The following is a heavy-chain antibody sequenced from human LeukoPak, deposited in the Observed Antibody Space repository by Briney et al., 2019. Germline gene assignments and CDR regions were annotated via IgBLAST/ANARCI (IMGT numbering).Heavy chain of an antibody. Sequence: ASVKVSCKASGYTFTSYDINWVRQATGQGLEWMGWMNPNSGNTGYAQKFQGRVTMTRNTSISTAYMELSSLRSDDTAVYYCAKDPAASSSGDYWGQGTLVTVSS. CDR3: AKDPAASSSGDY. V-gene: IGHV1-8*01. J-gene: IGHJ4*02. D-gene: IGHD6-6*01. CDR2: MNPNSGNT. CDR1: GYTFTSYD.